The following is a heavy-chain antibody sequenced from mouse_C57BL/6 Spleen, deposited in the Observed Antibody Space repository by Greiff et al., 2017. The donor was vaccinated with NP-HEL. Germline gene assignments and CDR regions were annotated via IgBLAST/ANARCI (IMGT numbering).Heavy chain of an antibody. V-gene: IGHV5-16*01. CDR2: INYDGSST. Sequence: EVKLVESEGGLVQPGSSMKLSCTASGFTFSDYYMAWVRQVPEKGLEWVANINYDGSSTYYLDSLKSRFIISRDNAKNILYLQMSSLKSEDTATYYCARGGLAGPFDYWGQGTTLTVSS. D-gene: IGHD3-3*01. CDR3: ARGGLAGPFDY. J-gene: IGHJ2*01. CDR1: GFTFSDYY.